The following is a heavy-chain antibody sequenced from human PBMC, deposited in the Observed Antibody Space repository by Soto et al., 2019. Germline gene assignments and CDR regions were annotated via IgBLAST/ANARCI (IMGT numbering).Heavy chain of an antibody. J-gene: IGHJ4*02. V-gene: IGHV1-69*12. D-gene: IGHD6-13*01. CDR1: GGTFSIYG. CDR2: IIPIFGTS. Sequence: QVQLVQSGAEVKKPGSSVKVSCKASGGTFSIYGITWVRQAPGQGLEWMGQIIPIFGTSNYAQKFQGRVTITADESTSTAYMELNSLRSEDTAVYYCARDRYSSSWSASFDYWGQGTLVTVSS. CDR3: ARDRYSSSWSASFDY.